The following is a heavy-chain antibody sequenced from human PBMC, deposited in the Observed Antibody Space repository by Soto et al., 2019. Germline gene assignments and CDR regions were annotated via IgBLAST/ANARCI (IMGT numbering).Heavy chain of an antibody. CDR1: GFTFSSYS. J-gene: IGHJ3*02. CDR3: ARGGGYYDTRGYNRDTFDM. Sequence: GGSLRLSCAGTGFTFSSYSMNWVRQAPGKGLEWVSCVSSSSSYIFYADSVKGRFTISRDNAKDSLHLQMNSLRAEDTAVYYCARGGGYYDTRGYNRDTFDMWGQGTMVTVSS. CDR2: VSSSSSYI. V-gene: IGHV3-21*01. D-gene: IGHD3-22*01.